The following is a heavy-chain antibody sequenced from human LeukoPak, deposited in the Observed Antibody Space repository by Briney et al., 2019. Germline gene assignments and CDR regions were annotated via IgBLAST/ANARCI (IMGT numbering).Heavy chain of an antibody. J-gene: IGHJ4*02. V-gene: IGHV5-51*01. D-gene: IGHD3-10*01. CDR1: GYSFTDYW. Sequence: HGESLKISCKGSGYSFTDYWIGWVRQMPGKGLEWMGIIYPGDSDIRYSPSFQGQVTISADKSITTAYLQWSSLKASDTAMYYCARSEHLINIIRGVIIRSYKNFDSWGQGTLVTVSS. CDR2: IYPGDSDI. CDR3: ARSEHLINIIRGVIIRSYKNFDS.